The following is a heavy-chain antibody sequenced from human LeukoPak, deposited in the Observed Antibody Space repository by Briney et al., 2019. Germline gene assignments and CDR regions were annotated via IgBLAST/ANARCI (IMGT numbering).Heavy chain of an antibody. J-gene: IGHJ4*02. CDR1: GFTFSSYA. CDR3: ARAYSSSWHLGY. V-gene: IGHV3-30*04. D-gene: IGHD6-13*01. CDR2: MSFDGSHT. Sequence: PGGSLRLSCAASGFTFSSYAMHWVRQAPGKGLEWVAVMSFDGSHTYYADSVKGRFTISRDNAKNSLYLQMNSLRAEDTAVYYCARAYSSSWHLGYWGQGTLVTVSS.